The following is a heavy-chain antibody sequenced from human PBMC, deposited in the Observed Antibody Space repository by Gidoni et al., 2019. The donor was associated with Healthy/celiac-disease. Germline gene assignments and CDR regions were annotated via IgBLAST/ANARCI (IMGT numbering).Heavy chain of an antibody. CDR2: IIPIFGTA. CDR3: ARGGYYAYYYYYMDV. Sequence: QVQLVQSGAEVKKPGSSVKVSCKASGGTFSRYAISWVRQAPGQGLDWMGGIIPIFGTANYAQKFQGRVTITADKTTSTAYMELSSLRSEDTAVYYCARGGYYAYYYYYMDVWGKGATVTVSS. V-gene: IGHV1-69*06. CDR1: GGTFSRYA. D-gene: IGHD3-22*01. J-gene: IGHJ6*03.